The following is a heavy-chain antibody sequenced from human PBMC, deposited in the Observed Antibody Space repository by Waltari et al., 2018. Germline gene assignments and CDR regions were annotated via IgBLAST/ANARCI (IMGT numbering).Heavy chain of an antibody. D-gene: IGHD2-15*01. Sequence: EVQLVQSGAEVKKPGESLKISCKGSGYSFTSYWIGWVRQMPGNGLEWMGIIYPGYSVTRDSPSFQGQVTTAADKSISTAYLQWSSLKASDTAMYYCARLLGYCSGGSCRMPYGMDVWGQGTTVTVSS. J-gene: IGHJ6*02. CDR1: GYSFTSYW. CDR2: IYPGYSVT. V-gene: IGHV5-51*01. CDR3: ARLLGYCSGGSCRMPYGMDV.